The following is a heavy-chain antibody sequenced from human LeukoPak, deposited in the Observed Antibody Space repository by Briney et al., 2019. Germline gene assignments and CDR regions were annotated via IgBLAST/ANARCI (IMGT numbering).Heavy chain of an antibody. Sequence: GGSLRLSCAASGFTVSSNYMSWVRQAPGKGLEWVSVIYSGGSTYYADSVKGRFTISRDNSKNTLYLQMNSLRAEDTAVYYCARGSRVTTRLDAFDIWGQGTMVIVSS. CDR3: ARGSRVTTRLDAFDI. CDR1: GFTVSSNY. D-gene: IGHD4-17*01. J-gene: IGHJ3*02. CDR2: IYSGGST. V-gene: IGHV3-53*01.